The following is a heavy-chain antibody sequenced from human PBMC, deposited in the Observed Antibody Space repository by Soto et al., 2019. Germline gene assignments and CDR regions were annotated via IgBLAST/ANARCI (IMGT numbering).Heavy chain of an antibody. J-gene: IGHJ5*02. V-gene: IGHV6-1*01. Sequence: SHTLSLTCSISGDSVCSNSAAWNWIRQSPSRGLEWLGRTYYRSKWLNDYAVSVKSRIAINPDTSKNQFSLQLNSVPPEDTAVYYCTRVSGYVWAPWGQGTLVTVS. CDR2: TYYRSKWLN. D-gene: IGHD3-16*01. CDR1: GDSVCSNSAA. CDR3: TRVSGYVWAP.